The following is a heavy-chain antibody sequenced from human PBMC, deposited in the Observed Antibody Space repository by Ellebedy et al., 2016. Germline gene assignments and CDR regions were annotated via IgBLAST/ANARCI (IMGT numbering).Heavy chain of an antibody. CDR3: ARERTTVTMGAFDI. V-gene: IGHV4-4*07. J-gene: IGHJ3*02. CDR1: GGSISSYY. D-gene: IGHD4-17*01. CDR2: IYTSGST. Sequence: SETLSLXXTVSGGSISSYYWSWIRQPAGKGLEWIGRIYTSGSTNYNPSLKSRVTMSVDTSKNQFSLKLSSVTAADTAVYYCARERTTVTMGAFDIWGQGTMVTVSS.